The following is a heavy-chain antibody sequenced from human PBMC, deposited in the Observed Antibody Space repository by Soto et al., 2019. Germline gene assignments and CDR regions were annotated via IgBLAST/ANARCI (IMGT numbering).Heavy chain of an antibody. D-gene: IGHD2-15*01. V-gene: IGHV3-33*01. CDR1: GFTFSSYG. CDR3: ARDQSYCSAGSCYAEYLQH. Sequence: GGSLRLSCAASGFTFSSYGMHWVRQAPGKGLEWVAVIWYDGSNKYYADSVKGRFTISRDNSKNTLYLQMNSLRAEDTAVYYCARDQSYCSAGSCYAEYLQHWGQGTLVTVYS. J-gene: IGHJ1*01. CDR2: IWYDGSNK.